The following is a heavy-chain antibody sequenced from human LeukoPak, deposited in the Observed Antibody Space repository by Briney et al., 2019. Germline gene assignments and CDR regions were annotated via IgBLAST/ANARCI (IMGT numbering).Heavy chain of an antibody. D-gene: IGHD6-13*01. V-gene: IGHV3-48*01. CDR3: ARDSPIAAAGSSMDY. Sequence: AGGSLRLSCAASGFTFSNYAMSWVRQAPGKGLEWVSYISSSSSTIYYADSVKGRFTISRDNAKNSLYLQMNSLRAEDTAVYYCARDSPIAAAGSSMDYWGQGTLVTVSS. CDR1: GFTFSNYA. J-gene: IGHJ4*02. CDR2: ISSSSSTI.